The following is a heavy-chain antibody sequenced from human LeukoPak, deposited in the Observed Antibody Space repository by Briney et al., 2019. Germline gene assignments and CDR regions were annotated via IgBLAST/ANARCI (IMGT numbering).Heavy chain of an antibody. CDR1: GGSISSSSYY. D-gene: IGHD2-2*01. Sequence: SETLSLTCTVSGGSISSSSYYWGWIRQPPGKGLEWIGSIYYSGSTYYNPSLKSRVTISVDTSKNQFSLKLSSVTAADTAVYYCARDSGHCSSTSCDPWGQGTLVTVSS. CDR3: ARDSGHCSSTSCDP. V-gene: IGHV4-39*07. CDR2: IYYSGST. J-gene: IGHJ5*02.